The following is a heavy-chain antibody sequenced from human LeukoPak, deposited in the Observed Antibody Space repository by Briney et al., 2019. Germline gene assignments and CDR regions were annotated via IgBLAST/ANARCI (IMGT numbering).Heavy chain of an antibody. V-gene: IGHV3-48*02. Sequence: GGSLRLSCAASGFTFSSHSMNWVRQAPGKGLEWVSYISSSGSTIYYADSVKGRFTISRDNAKNSLYLQMNSLRDEDTAVYYCASDSPGYDSGSYFAYWGQGTLVTVSS. CDR1: GFTFSSHS. CDR2: ISSSGSTI. CDR3: ASDSPGYDSGSYFAY. J-gene: IGHJ4*02. D-gene: IGHD2-15*01.